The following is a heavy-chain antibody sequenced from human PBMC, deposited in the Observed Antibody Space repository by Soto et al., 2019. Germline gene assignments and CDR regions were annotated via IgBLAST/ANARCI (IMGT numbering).Heavy chain of an antibody. J-gene: IGHJ4*02. CDR2: ISGSGGST. Sequence: GGSLRLSCAASGFTFSSYAMSWVRQAPGKGLEWVSAISGSGGSTYYADSVKGRFTISRGNSKNTLYLQMNSLRAEDTAVYYCAKDFFPIFGVANWGQGTLVTVSS. CDR1: GFTFSSYA. CDR3: AKDFFPIFGVAN. D-gene: IGHD3-3*01. V-gene: IGHV3-23*01.